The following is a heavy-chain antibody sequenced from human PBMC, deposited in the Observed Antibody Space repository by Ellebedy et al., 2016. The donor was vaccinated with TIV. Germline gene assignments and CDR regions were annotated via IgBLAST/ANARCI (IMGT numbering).Heavy chain of an antibody. J-gene: IGHJ6*02. Sequence: GESLKISCVASGFTFSTFWMHWVRQAPGKGLEWVAIISFDGINKYHADSVKGRFTISRDNSRNTLFLQMDSLRPDDTSIYYCARDVGAYFHYGMDVWGQGTTVTVSS. V-gene: IGHV3-30-3*01. CDR3: ARDVGAYFHYGMDV. CDR2: ISFDGINK. CDR1: GFTFSTFW. D-gene: IGHD1-26*01.